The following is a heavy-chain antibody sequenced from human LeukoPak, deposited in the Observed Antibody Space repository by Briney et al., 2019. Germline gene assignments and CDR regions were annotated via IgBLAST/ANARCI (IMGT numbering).Heavy chain of an antibody. J-gene: IGHJ4*02. CDR3: ARGNDYGDYVLDY. D-gene: IGHD4-17*01. V-gene: IGHV4-39*07. CDR2: IFYSGST. Sequence: PSETLSLTCTVSAGSISSTSYYWGWIRQPPGKGLEWIGNIFYSGSTYYNPSLKSRVTILLDTSKNQFSLKLSSVIAADTAVYYCARGNDYGDYVLDYWGQGTLVTVSS. CDR1: AGSISSTSYY.